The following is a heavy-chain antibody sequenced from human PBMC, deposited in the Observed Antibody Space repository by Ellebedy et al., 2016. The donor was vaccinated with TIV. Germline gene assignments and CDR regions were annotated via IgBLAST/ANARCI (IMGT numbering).Heavy chain of an antibody. V-gene: IGHV4-34*01. CDR2: ISHSGTT. CDR3: ARGDIHYDILTGYLDS. J-gene: IGHJ4*02. D-gene: IGHD3-9*01. Sequence: PSETLSFTCAVYGGSFTDYFWTWVRQPPGKGLEWIGEISHSGTTNYKSSLRSRVTVSIDTAKNQFSLKLISVTAADSGFYYCARGDIHYDILTGYLDSWGQGTLVTVAS. CDR1: GGSFTDYF.